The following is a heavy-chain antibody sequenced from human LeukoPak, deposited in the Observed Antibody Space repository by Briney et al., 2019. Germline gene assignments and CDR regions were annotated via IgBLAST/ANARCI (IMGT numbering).Heavy chain of an antibody. V-gene: IGHV3-48*03. CDR3: AKGPGTIFGVVIIPHYYYYMGV. Sequence: GGSLRLSCAASGFTFSSYEMNWVRQAPGKGLEWVSYISSSGSTIYYADSVKGRFTISRDNAKNSLYLQMNSLRAEDTAVYYCAKGPGTIFGVVIIPHYYYYMGVWGKGTTVTVSS. D-gene: IGHD3-3*01. J-gene: IGHJ6*03. CDR2: ISSSGSTI. CDR1: GFTFSSYE.